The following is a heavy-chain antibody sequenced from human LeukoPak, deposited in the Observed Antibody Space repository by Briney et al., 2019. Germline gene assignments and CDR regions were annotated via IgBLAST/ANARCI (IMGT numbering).Heavy chain of an antibody. V-gene: IGHV4-59*08. CDR1: GGSISSYY. Sequence: SETLSLTCTVSGGSISSYYWSWIRQPPGKGLEWIGYIYYSGSTNYNPSLKSRVTISVDTSKNQFSLKLSSVTAADTAVYYCARTISGWSIVFDYWGQGTLVTVSS. CDR3: ARTISGWSIVFDY. D-gene: IGHD6-19*01. J-gene: IGHJ4*02. CDR2: IYYSGST.